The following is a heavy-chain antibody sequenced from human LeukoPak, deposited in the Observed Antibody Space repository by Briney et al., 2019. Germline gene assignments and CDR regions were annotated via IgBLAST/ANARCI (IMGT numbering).Heavy chain of an antibody. D-gene: IGHD3-9*01. V-gene: IGHV1-18*01. CDR2: ISAYNGNT. CDR1: GYTFTSYG. J-gene: IGHJ4*02. CDR3: ARGLRYFDWLQEYYFDY. Sequence: ASVKVSCKASGYTFTSYGISWVRQAPGQGLEWMGWISAYNGNTNYAQKLQGRVTMTTDTSTSTAYMELRSLRSDDTAVYYCARGLRYFDWLQEYYFDYWGQGTLVTVSS.